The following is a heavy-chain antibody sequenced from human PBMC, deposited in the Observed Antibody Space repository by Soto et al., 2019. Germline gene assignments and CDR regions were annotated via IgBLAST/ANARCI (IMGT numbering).Heavy chain of an antibody. V-gene: IGHV3-30-3*01. CDR3: ARDFPMIVVVITFVWGDYGMDV. D-gene: IGHD3-22*01. J-gene: IGHJ6*02. Sequence: GGSLRLSCAASGFTFSSYAMHWVRQAPGKGLEWVAVISYDGSNKYYADSVKGRFTISRDNSKNTLYLQMNSLRAEDTAVYYCARDFPMIVVVITFVWGDYGMDVWGQGTTVTVSS. CDR1: GFTFSSYA. CDR2: ISYDGSNK.